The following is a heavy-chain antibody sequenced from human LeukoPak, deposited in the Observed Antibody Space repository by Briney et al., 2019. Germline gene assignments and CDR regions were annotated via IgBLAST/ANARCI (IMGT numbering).Heavy chain of an antibody. CDR3: ARAPRGGYSGSYLDY. V-gene: IGHV3-7*01. Sequence: PGGSLRLXCAASGFSISSFWMSWVRQAPGKGLEWVAHIKEDGSEKHYVDSVKGRFTISRDSAPLYLQMNSLRAEDTAVYYCARAPRGGYSGSYLDYWGQGTLVTVSS. CDR2: IKEDGSEK. J-gene: IGHJ4*02. D-gene: IGHD1-26*01. CDR1: GFSISSFW.